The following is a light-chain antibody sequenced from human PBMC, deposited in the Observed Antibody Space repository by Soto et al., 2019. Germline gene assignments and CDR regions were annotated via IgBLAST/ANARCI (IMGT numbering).Light chain of an antibody. CDR2: AAS. CDR1: HSVANNY. J-gene: IGKJ1*01. V-gene: IGKV3-20*01. CDR3: QQYGGSPPWT. Sequence: VLAQSPATLSLSPGERATISCRASHSVANNYLAWYQQKHGQAPRLIIFAASSRATGVPHRFSASGSGTDFTLTISRVEPEDFAVYFCQQYGGSPPWTFGQGTKVDSK.